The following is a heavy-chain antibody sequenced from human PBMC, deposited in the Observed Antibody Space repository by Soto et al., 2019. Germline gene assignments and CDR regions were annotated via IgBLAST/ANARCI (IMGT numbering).Heavy chain of an antibody. D-gene: IGHD3-16*01. CDR2: ITNTGGDT. V-gene: IGHV3-23*01. J-gene: IGHJ4*02. Sequence: EVQLLESGGDLVQPGGSLRLSCAASGFTFSSNAMSWVRQAPGKGLEWVSVITNTGGDTLYADSVKGRFTMSRDNSKNILVLQMDRLGAEITGIDFWAGGLGGGYPGRRGFDSWGQGTRVTVSS. CDR1: GFTFSSNA. CDR3: AGGLGGGYPGRRGFDS.